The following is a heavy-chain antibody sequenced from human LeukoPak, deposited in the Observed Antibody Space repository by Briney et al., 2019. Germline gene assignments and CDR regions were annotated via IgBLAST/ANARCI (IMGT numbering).Heavy chain of an antibody. CDR2: IRYDGSNK. CDR1: GFTFSSYG. V-gene: IGHV3-30*02. Sequence: GGSLRLSCAASGFTFSSYGMHWVRQAPGKGLEWVAFIRYDGSNKYYADSVKGRFTISRDNSKNTLYLQMNSLRVEDTAVYYCAKGHGAASGYYYFDSWGQGTRVTVSS. CDR3: AKGHGAASGYYYFDS. D-gene: IGHD3-22*01. J-gene: IGHJ4*02.